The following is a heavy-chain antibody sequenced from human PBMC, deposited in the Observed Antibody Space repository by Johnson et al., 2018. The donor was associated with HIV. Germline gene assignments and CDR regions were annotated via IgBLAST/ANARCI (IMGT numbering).Heavy chain of an antibody. CDR1: GFTFSDYY. Sequence: QVQLVESGGGLVKPGGSLRLSCAASGFTFSDYYMSWIRQAPGKGLEWVSYISSSGSTIYYAAPVKGGFTISRDNAKNSLYLQMNSLRAGDTAVYYCARESPYDPDAFDIWGQGTMVTVSS. J-gene: IGHJ3*02. D-gene: IGHD2-8*01. CDR3: ARESPYDPDAFDI. CDR2: ISSSGSTI. V-gene: IGHV3-11*04.